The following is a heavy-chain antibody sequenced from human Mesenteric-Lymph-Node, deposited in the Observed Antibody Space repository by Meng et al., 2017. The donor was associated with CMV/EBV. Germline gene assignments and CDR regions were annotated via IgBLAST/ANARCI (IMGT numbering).Heavy chain of an antibody. CDR1: GFRFDNAW. Sequence: GESLKISWAASGFRFDNAWKSWVRQAPGKGLEWVSYISSSSSTIYYADSVKGRFTISRDNAKNSLYLQMNSLRAEDPAVYYCARDSEDTAMVAYYYYGMDVWGQGTTVTVSS. J-gene: IGHJ6*02. D-gene: IGHD5-18*01. CDR3: ARDSEDTAMVAYYYYGMDV. V-gene: IGHV3-48*04. CDR2: ISSSSSTI.